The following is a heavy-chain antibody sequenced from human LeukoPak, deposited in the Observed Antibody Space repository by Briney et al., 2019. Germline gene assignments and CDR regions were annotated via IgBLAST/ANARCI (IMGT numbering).Heavy chain of an antibody. V-gene: IGHV3-30*18. CDR3: AKDHFSGIVGATWLGIDY. CDR1: GFTFSSYG. J-gene: IGHJ4*02. CDR2: IWYGGSNK. Sequence: QPGRSLRLSCAASGFTFSSYGMHWVRQAPGKGLEWVAVIWYGGSNKYYADSVKGRFTISRDNSKNTLYLQMNSLRAEDTAVYYCAKDHFSGIVGATWLGIDYWGQGTLVTVSS. D-gene: IGHD1-26*01.